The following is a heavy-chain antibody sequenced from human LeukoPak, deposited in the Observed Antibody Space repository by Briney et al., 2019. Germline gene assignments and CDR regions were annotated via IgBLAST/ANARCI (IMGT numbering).Heavy chain of an antibody. CDR2: IYSGGST. Sequence: PGGSLRLSCAASGFTFSSYAMSWVRQAPGKGLEWVSVIYSGGSTYYADSVKGRFTISRDNSKNTLYLQMNSLRAEDTAVYYCARELPEDAFDIWGQGTMVTVSS. J-gene: IGHJ3*02. CDR3: ARELPEDAFDI. CDR1: GFTFSSYA. V-gene: IGHV3-53*01. D-gene: IGHD1-26*01.